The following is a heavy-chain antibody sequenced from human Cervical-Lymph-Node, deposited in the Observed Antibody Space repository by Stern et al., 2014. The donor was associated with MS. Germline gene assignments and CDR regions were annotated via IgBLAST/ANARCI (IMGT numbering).Heavy chain of an antibody. J-gene: IGHJ4*02. CDR3: ASAYSSSHYYFDY. CDR1: GFSFSRYA. D-gene: IGHD6-13*01. Sequence: VQLLESGGGVVQPGRSLRLSCAASGFSFSRYAMHWVRQAPGKGLEWVALIWYDGSNPHYADSVTGRFTISRDNFKNTLYLQMNSLRAEDTAVYYCASAYSSSHYYFDYWGQGTLVTVSS. CDR2: IWYDGSNP. V-gene: IGHV3-33*01.